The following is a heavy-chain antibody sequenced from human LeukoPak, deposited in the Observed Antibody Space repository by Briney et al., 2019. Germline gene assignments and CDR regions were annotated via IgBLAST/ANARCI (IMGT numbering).Heavy chain of an antibody. CDR3: ARERGRGFLDY. J-gene: IGHJ4*02. CDR2: IYYSGST. Sequence: SETLSLTCAVYGGSFSGYYWSWIRQPPGKGLEWIGYIYYSGSTYYNPSLKSRVTISVDTSKNQFSLKLSSVTAADTAVYYCARERGRGFLDYWGQGTLVTVSS. V-gene: IGHV4-34*09. CDR1: GGSFSGYY. D-gene: IGHD1-26*01.